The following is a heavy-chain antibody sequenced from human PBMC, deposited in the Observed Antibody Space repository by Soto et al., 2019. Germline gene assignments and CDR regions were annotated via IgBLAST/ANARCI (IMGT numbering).Heavy chain of an antibody. Sequence: GSLRLSCAASGFTFSTYAMTWVRQAPGKGLEWVSALSGSGSATYYADSVKGRFTISRDNDKNTLYLQMNSLRAEDTAVYYCAKGPHYDFWSGYYNWFDSWGQGTLVTVSS. CDR2: LSGSGSAT. D-gene: IGHD3-3*01. CDR1: GFTFSTYA. V-gene: IGHV3-23*01. CDR3: AKGPHYDFWSGYYNWFDS. J-gene: IGHJ5*01.